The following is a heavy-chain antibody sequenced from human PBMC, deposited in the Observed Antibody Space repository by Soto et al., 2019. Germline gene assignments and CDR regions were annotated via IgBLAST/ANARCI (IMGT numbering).Heavy chain of an antibody. CDR2: ISYTGST. CDR3: TTLDRRWFDP. CDR1: Y. V-gene: IGHV4-31*02. J-gene: IGHJ5*02. Sequence: YWTWIRQRPGKGLEWIGFISYTGSTYYTASLKSRVVISVDRSRNQFSLRLASVTVADTAIYYCTTLDRRWFDPWGPGTPVIVSS. D-gene: IGHD1-1*01.